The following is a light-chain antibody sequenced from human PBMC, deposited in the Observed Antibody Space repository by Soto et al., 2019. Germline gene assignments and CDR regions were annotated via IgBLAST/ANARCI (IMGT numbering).Light chain of an antibody. J-gene: IGLJ3*02. CDR1: SSNIGSTF. CDR3: AARDDSLSAWV. Sequence: QSVLTQPPSASGTPGQRVTISCSGSSSNIGSTFVYWVQQLPGTAPKLLIYKNNQRPSGVPDRFSGSKSGTSASLAISGLRSEDEADYYCAARDDSLSAWVFGGGTKLTVL. CDR2: KNN. V-gene: IGLV1-47*01.